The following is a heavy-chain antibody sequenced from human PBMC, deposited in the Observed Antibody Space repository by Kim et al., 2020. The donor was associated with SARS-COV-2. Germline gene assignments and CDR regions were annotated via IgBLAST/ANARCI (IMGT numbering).Heavy chain of an antibody. CDR3: ARQQRLSSGGDGAFYY. CDR2: AYYIGNT. CDR1: GGSLSSSSYY. D-gene: IGHD2-21*02. Sequence: SETLSLTCTVSGGSLSSSSYYWGWIRQPPGKGLEWIGTAYYIGNTYYNPSLKSRVTISVDTSKNQFSLKLGSVTAAAAASYSCARQQRLSSGGDGAFYY. V-gene: IGHV4-39*01. J-gene: IGHJ6*01.